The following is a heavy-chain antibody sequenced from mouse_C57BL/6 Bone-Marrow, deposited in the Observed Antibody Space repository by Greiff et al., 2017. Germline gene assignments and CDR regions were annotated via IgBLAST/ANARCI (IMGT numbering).Heavy chain of an antibody. CDR3: ARRAFYSYAMDY. Sequence: EVQLQQSGPELVKPGASVKIPCKASGYTFTDYNMDWVKQSHGKSLEWIGDINPNNGGTIYNQKFKGKATLTVDKSSSTAYMELRSLTSEDTAGYYCARRAFYSYAMDYWGQGTSVTVSS. V-gene: IGHV1-18*01. CDR2: INPNNGGT. J-gene: IGHJ4*01. D-gene: IGHD2-1*01. CDR1: GYTFTDYN.